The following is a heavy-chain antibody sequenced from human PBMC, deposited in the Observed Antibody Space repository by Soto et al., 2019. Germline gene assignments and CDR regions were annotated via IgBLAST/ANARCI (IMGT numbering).Heavy chain of an antibody. CDR1: GYTFSSYY. Sequence: ASVKVSCKASGYTFSSYYVHWVRQAPGQGLEWMGVINPSGGGASYAQKFQGRVTLTRDTSASTVYMDLRSLRSEDTAVYYWACSPLGNWFDPWGQGTLVTVSS. J-gene: IGHJ5*02. CDR3: ACSPLGNWFDP. CDR2: INPSGGGA. V-gene: IGHV1-46*01. D-gene: IGHD2-15*01.